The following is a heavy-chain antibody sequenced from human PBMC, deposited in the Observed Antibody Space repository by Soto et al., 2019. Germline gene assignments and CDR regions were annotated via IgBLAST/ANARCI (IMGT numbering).Heavy chain of an antibody. D-gene: IGHD2-21*02. V-gene: IGHV1-69*13. CDR3: ARATAIMNAFDI. Sequence: ASVKVSCKASGGTFSSYAISWVRQAPGQGLEWMGGIIPIFGTANYAQKFQGRVTITADESTSTAYMELSSLRSEDTAVYYCARATAIMNAFDIWGQGTMVTVSS. CDR2: IIPIFGTA. CDR1: GGTFSSYA. J-gene: IGHJ3*02.